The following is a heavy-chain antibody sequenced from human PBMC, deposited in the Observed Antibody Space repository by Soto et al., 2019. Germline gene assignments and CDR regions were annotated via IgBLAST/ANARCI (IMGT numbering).Heavy chain of an antibody. CDR1: GGSFSGYY. CDR2: INHSGST. J-gene: IGHJ4*02. V-gene: IGHV4-34*01. D-gene: IGHD5-18*01. CDR3: ARGGNNRGYSYGYAPRFDY. Sequence: QVQLQQWGAGLLKPSETLSLTCAVYGGSFSGYYWSWIRQPPGKGLEWIGEINHSGSTNYNPSLKSRVTISVDTSKNQFSLKLSSVTAADTAVYYCARGGNNRGYSYGYAPRFDYWGQGTLVTVSS.